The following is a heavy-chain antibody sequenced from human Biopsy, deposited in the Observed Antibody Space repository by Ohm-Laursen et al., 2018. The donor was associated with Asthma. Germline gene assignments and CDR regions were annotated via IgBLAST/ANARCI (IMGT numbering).Heavy chain of an antibody. V-gene: IGHV4-34*01. CDR2: SDHGGTT. CDR1: ALSVRDFY. J-gene: IGHJ6*02. Sequence: SQTLSLTCSIYALSVRDFYWTWVRQPPGKGREWIGESDHGGTTNINPSLKSRVTISKDTSAFNFSLKMGSVTATDTAIYYCAGGPEWSGLDVWGQGTTVTVSS. CDR3: AGGPEWSGLDV. D-gene: IGHD3-3*01.